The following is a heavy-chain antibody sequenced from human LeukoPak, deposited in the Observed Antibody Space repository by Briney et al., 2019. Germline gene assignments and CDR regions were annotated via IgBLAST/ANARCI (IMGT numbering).Heavy chain of an antibody. CDR3: ARDLGVHVWGSYREREGAAFDI. D-gene: IGHD3-16*02. V-gene: IGHV4-39*07. J-gene: IGHJ3*02. CDR1: GGSISSSSYY. CDR2: IYHSGST. Sequence: PSETLSLTCTVSGGSISSSSYYWGWIRQPPGKGLEWIGSIYHSGSTYYNPSLKSRVTISVDTSKNQFSLKLSSVTAADTAVYYCARDLGVHVWGSYREREGAAFDIWGQGTMVTVSS.